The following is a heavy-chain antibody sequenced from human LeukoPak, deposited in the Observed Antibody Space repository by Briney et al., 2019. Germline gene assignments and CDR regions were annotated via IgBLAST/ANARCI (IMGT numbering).Heavy chain of an antibody. CDR1: GFTFVDYA. CDR3: AKAYGPYFGDAFDI. D-gene: IGHD3-10*01. Sequence: PGRSLRLSCAASGFTFVDYAIHWVRQAPGKGLEWVSGISWNGGRLGYADSVKGRFTISRDTAKKSLYLQMNSLRVEDTAFFYCAKAYGPYFGDAFDIWGQGTMVTVSS. V-gene: IGHV3-9*01. CDR2: ISWNGGRL. J-gene: IGHJ3*02.